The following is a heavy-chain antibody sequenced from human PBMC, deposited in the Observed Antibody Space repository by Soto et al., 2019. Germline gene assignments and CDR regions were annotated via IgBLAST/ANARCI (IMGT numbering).Heavy chain of an antibody. CDR3: APHLWFGELYY. V-gene: IGHV3-23*01. CDR2: ISGSGGST. J-gene: IGHJ4*02. D-gene: IGHD3-10*01. Sequence: SLRLSCAASGFTFSSYAMSWVRQAPGKGLEWVSTISGSGGSTYYADSVRGRFAMSRDTSENTLYLQMNSLGAEDTAAYYCAPHLWFGELYYWGQGTLVTVSS. CDR1: GFTFSSYA.